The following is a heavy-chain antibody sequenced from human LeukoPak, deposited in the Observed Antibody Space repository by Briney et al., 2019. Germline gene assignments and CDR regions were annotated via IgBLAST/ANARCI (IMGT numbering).Heavy chain of an antibody. D-gene: IGHD6-13*01. J-gene: IGHJ6*03. V-gene: IGHV3-7*01. CDR3: ARTFGYSSSWYVSLYYYMDV. CDR1: GFTFSTYR. Sequence: PGGSLRLSCAASGFTFSTYRMSWVRQAPGKGLEWVANIKQDGSEKHYVDSVKGRFTISRDNAKNSLYLQMNSLRAEDTAVYYCARTFGYSSSWYVSLYYYMDVWGKGTTVTVSS. CDR2: IKQDGSEK.